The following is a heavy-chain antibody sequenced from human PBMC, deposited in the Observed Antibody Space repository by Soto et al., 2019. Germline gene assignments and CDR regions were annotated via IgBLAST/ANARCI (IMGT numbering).Heavy chain of an antibody. D-gene: IGHD1-26*01. CDR2: IYSGGST. CDR1: GFTVSNNY. V-gene: IGHV3-66*01. Sequence: LVESGGGLVQPGGSLSLSCAASGFTVSNNYMSWVRQAPGKGLAWVSLIYSGGSTHYADSVKGRFTISRDNSKNTLYPQMSSLRVEDTAVYYCAGYSHKGDWGQGTLVTVSS. CDR3: AGYSHKGD. J-gene: IGHJ4*02.